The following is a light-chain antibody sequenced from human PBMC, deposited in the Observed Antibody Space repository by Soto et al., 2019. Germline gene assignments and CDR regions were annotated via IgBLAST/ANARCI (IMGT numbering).Light chain of an antibody. J-gene: IGKJ1*01. CDR3: QQYNNWPRT. Sequence: EIVMTQSPSTLSVSPGERATLSCRASQSVISTLAWYQQKPGQAPRLLIYGASTRATGIPARFSGSGSGTEFTLTISSLQSEDFAVYYCQQYNNWPRTFGQGTKVEIK. CDR1: QSVIST. V-gene: IGKV3-15*01. CDR2: GAS.